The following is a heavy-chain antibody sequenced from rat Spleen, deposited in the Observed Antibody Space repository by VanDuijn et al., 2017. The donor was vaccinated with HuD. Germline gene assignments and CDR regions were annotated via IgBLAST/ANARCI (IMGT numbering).Heavy chain of an antibody. CDR3: TREGDSSWFAY. V-gene: IGHV2S12*01. J-gene: IGHJ3*01. D-gene: IGHD1-2*01. CDR1: GLSLTSNG. Sequence: QVQLKESGPGLVQPSQTLSLTCTVSGLSLTSNGVSWVRQPPGKGLEWIAAISSGGSTYYNSVFKSRLSISRDTSKTQVILKINSLKTEDTAIYFCTREGDSSWFAYWGKATLVTVSS. CDR2: ISSGGST.